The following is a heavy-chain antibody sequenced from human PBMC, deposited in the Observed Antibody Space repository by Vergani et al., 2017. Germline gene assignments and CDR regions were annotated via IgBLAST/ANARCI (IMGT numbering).Heavy chain of an antibody. D-gene: IGHD2-15*01. J-gene: IGHJ5*02. CDR1: GGSFSGYY. CDR2: ISGSGGST. V-gene: IGHV3-23*01. Sequence: VQLQQWGAGLLKPSETLSLTCAVYGGSFSGYYWSWIRQPPGKGLEWVSGISGSGGSTYYADSVKGRFTISRDNSKNTLYLQMNSLRAEDTAAYYCARDLSRWSLSWFDPWGQGTLVTVSS. CDR3: ARDLSRWSLSWFDP.